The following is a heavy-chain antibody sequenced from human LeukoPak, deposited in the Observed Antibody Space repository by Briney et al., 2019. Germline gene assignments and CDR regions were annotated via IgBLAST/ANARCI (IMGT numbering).Heavy chain of an antibody. V-gene: IGHV3-21*04. J-gene: IGHJ3*02. CDR3: ARHLSGNLDAFDI. CDR2: ISSSSSYI. CDR1: GFTFSSYS. Sequence: GGSLRLSCAASGFTFSSYSMNWVRQAPGKGLEWVSSISSSSSYIYYADSVKGRFTISRDNAKNSLYLQMNSLRAADTAVYYCARHLSGNLDAFDIWGQGTMVTVSS. D-gene: IGHD1-26*01.